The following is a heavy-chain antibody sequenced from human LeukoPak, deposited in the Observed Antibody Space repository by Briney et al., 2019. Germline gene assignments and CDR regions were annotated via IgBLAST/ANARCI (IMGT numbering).Heavy chain of an antibody. CDR2: IYYSGST. D-gene: IGHD7-27*01. J-gene: IGHJ4*02. Sequence: PSETLSLTCTVSGGSISSYYWSWIRQPPGKGLEWIGYIYYSGSTNYNPSLKSRVTISVDTSKNQFSLKLSSVTAADTAVYYCARGRAGDRGYFDYWGQGTLVTVSS. CDR3: ARGRAGDRGYFDY. V-gene: IGHV4-59*01. CDR1: GGSISSYY.